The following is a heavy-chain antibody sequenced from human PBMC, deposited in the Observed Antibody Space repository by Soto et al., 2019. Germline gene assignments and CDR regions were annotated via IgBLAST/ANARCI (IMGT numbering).Heavy chain of an antibody. V-gene: IGHV4-34*01. D-gene: IGHD2-15*01. Sequence: PSETLSLTCAVYGGSFSGYYWSWIRQPPGKGLEWIGEINHSGSTNYNPSLKSRVTISVDTSKNQFSLELSSVTAADTAVYYCARISGGLDPGCYWFDPWGQGTLVTVSS. CDR2: INHSGST. CDR3: ARISGGLDPGCYWFDP. CDR1: GGSFSGYY. J-gene: IGHJ5*02.